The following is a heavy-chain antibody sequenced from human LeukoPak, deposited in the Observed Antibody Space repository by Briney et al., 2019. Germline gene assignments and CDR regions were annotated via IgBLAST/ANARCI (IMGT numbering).Heavy chain of an antibody. CDR2: TSGSGGST. V-gene: IGHV3-23*01. Sequence: GGSLRLSCAASGFTFSSYALSWVRQAPGKGLEWVSATSGSGGSTYYADSVKGRFTISRDNSKNTLYLQMNSLRAEDTAVYYCARGAGYNYPYYFDYWGQGTLVTVSS. J-gene: IGHJ4*02. CDR3: ARGAGYNYPYYFDY. D-gene: IGHD5-24*01. CDR1: GFTFSSYA.